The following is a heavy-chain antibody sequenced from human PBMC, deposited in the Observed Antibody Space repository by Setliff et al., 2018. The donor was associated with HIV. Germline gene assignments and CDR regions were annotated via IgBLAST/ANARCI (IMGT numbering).Heavy chain of an antibody. V-gene: IGHV4-34*01. D-gene: IGHD3-22*01. CDR2: ISHSGDT. CDR3: ASAYDDTMNNGLDV. CDR1: GGSYSAYY. Sequence: SETLSLTCAVKGGSYSAYYWSWIRQSPGKGLEWIGDISHSGDTTYNPSLRGRVTISEDVSKKQFYLSLTSLTAADTAVYYCASAYDDTMNNGLDVWGQGTMVTVSS. J-gene: IGHJ3*01.